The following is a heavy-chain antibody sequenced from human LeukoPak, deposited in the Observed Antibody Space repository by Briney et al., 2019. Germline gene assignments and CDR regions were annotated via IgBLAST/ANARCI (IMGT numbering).Heavy chain of an antibody. D-gene: IGHD4-17*01. Sequence: GGSLRLSCAASGFTFSSYAMSWVRQAPGKGLEWVSSISSSSSYIYYADSVKGRFTISRDNAKNSLYLQMNSLRAEDTAVYYCARLHGDYDSWGQGTLVTVSS. CDR3: ARLHGDYDS. CDR2: ISSSSSYI. V-gene: IGHV3-21*01. CDR1: GFTFSSYA. J-gene: IGHJ5*02.